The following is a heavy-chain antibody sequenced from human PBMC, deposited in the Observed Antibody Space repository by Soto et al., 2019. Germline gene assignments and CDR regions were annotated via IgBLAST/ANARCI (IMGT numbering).Heavy chain of an antibody. CDR3: AIASSAHYYPGAFDI. V-gene: IGHV5-51*01. D-gene: IGHD3-22*01. CDR1: GYSFTSYW. J-gene: IGHJ3*02. Sequence: PWESLKISCKGSGYSFTSYWIGWVRQMPGKGLEWMGIIYPGDSDTRYSPSFQGQVTISADKSISTAYLQWSSLKASDTAMYYCAIASSAHYYPGAFDIRHQQTMGTVSS. CDR2: IYPGDSDT.